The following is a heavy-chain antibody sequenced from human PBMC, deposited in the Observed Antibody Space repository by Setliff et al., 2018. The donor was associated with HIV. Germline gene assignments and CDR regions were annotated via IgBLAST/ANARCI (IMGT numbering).Heavy chain of an antibody. CDR2: ISAYNGDT. J-gene: IGHJ4*02. V-gene: IGHV1-18*01. CDR1: GYSFPTYG. Sequence: ASVKVSCKASGYSFPTYGISWVRQAPGQGLEWMGWISAYNGDTDYSQKVQGRVTMTTDTSTSTAYMEVRSLRSDDTAVYYCARDGEYYDFWSGYYGVPGYFDYWGQGTLVTVSS. D-gene: IGHD3-3*01. CDR3: ARDGEYYDFWSGYYGVPGYFDY.